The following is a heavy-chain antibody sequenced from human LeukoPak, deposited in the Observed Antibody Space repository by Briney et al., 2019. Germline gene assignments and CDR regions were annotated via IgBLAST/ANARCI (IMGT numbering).Heavy chain of an antibody. Sequence: GASVKVSCKASGYTFTGYYMHWVRQAPGQGLEWMGWINPNSGGTNYAQKFQGRVTMTRDTSISTAYMELSRLRSDDTAVYYCARVDEMAGYYFDYWGQGTLVTVSS. CDR1: GYTFTGYY. J-gene: IGHJ4*02. D-gene: IGHD5-24*01. CDR3: ARVDEMAGYYFDY. V-gene: IGHV1-2*02. CDR2: INPNSGGT.